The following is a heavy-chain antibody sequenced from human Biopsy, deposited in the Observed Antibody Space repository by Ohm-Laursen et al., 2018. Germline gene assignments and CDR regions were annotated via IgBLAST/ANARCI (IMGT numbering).Heavy chain of an antibody. CDR3: ARSRGSSGIATIYYYGMDV. J-gene: IGHJ6*02. CDR1: GFTLSSYS. CDR2: ISSSSANI. D-gene: IGHD3-10*01. Sequence: SLRLSCAASGFTLSSYSMNWVRQTPGKGLEWVSTISSSSANIYYVDSVKSRFTISRDNAKNSLYLQMNSLRAEDTAVYYCARSRGSSGIATIYYYGMDVWGQGTTVTVSS. V-gene: IGHV3-21*01.